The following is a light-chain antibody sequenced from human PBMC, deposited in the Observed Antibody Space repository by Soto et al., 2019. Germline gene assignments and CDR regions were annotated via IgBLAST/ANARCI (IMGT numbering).Light chain of an antibody. CDR3: LLSYTGRLYV. J-gene: IGLJ1*01. V-gene: IGLV7-46*01. CDR2: DTD. CDR1: TGPVTNGHF. Sequence: QTVVTQEPSLTVSPGGTVTLTCGSSTGPVTNGHFPYWFQQKPGQAPRPLIYDTDNKHSWTPARFSASLLGDKAALTLSGALPEDEADYYCLLSYTGRLYVFGPGTMLTVL.